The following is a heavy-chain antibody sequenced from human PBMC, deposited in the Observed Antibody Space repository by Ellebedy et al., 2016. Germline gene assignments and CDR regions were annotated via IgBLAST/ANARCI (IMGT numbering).Heavy chain of an antibody. CDR1: GGSISSGDYY. D-gene: IGHD5-12*01. J-gene: IGHJ6*02. V-gene: IGHV4-30-4*01. CDR2: IYYSGST. Sequence: SETLSLXXTVSGGSISSGDYYWSWIRQPPGKGLEWIGYIYYSGSTYYNPSLKSRVTISVDTSKNQFSLKLSSVTAADTAVYYCARFPLDGYDLKIYYGMDVWGQGTTVTVS. CDR3: ARFPLDGYDLKIYYGMDV.